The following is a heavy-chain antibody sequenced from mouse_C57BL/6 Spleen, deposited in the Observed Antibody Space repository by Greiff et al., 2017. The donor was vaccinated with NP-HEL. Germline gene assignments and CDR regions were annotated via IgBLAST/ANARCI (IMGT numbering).Heavy chain of an antibody. V-gene: IGHV1-50*01. CDR1: GYTFTSYW. CDR3: ARFDPHSTLYAMDY. D-gene: IGHD3-1*01. J-gene: IGHJ4*01. Sequence: QVQLQQSGAELVKPGASVKLSCKASGYTFTSYWMQWVKQRPGQGLEWIGEIDPSDSYTNYNQKFKGKATLTVDTSSSTAYMQLSSLTSEDSAVYYCARFDPHSTLYAMDYWGQGTSVTVSS. CDR2: IDPSDSYT.